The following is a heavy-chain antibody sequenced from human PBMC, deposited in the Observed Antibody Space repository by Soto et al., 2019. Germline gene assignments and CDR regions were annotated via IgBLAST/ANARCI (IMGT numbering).Heavy chain of an antibody. V-gene: IGHV1-69*01. J-gene: IGHJ4*02. CDR2: INAMFGSA. D-gene: IGHD7-27*01. Sequence: QVQLVQSGAEVKKPGSSVKVSCKASGGTFSSYGISWVRQAPGQGLEWMGGINAMFGSADYAQRFQGRVAITADESTSTVYMQLSSLRSEDTAVFYCAKYNWGEGMFYFDYWGQGTLVTVSS. CDR1: GGTFSSYG. CDR3: AKYNWGEGMFYFDY.